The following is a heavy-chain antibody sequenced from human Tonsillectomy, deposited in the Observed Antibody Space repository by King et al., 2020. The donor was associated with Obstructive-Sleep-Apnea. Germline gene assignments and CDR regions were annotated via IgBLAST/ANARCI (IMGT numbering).Heavy chain of an antibody. J-gene: IGHJ3*02. V-gene: IGHV4-34*01. CDR2: INHSGST. CDR1: GGSFSGYY. Sequence: VQLQQWGAGLLKPSETLSLTCAVYGGSFSGYYWSWIRQPPGRGLEWIGEINHSGSTNYNPFLKSRVTISVDTSKNQFSLKLSSVTAAVTAVYYCASGDYYGSGNAFDIWGQGTMVTVSS. CDR3: ASGDYYGSGNAFDI. D-gene: IGHD3-10*01.